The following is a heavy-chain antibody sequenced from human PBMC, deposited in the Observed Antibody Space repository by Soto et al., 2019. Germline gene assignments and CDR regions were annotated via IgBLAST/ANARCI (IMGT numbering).Heavy chain of an antibody. CDR3: ANFAAPTRH. CDR1: GFSVSASH. V-gene: IGHV3-53*01. D-gene: IGHD6-13*01. CDR2: IFNDGIV. Sequence: PGGSLRLSCAASGFSVSASHMSWVRQAPGKGLEWVSIIFNDGIVNYADSVKGRFSISRDSFKNTVSLQMNSLSDEDTAVYYCANFAAPTRHWGQGTLVTAPQ. J-gene: IGHJ4*02.